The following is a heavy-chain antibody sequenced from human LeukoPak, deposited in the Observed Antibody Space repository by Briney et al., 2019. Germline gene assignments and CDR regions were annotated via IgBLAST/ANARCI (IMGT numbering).Heavy chain of an antibody. CDR1: GGTFSSYA. CDR3: ARGLRKGINAFDI. CDR2: IIPIFGTA. V-gene: IGHV1-69*13. Sequence: GASVKVSCKASGGTFSSYAISWVRQAPGQGLEWMGGIIPIFGTANYAQKFQGRVTITADESTSTAYMELSSLRSEDTAVYYCARGLRKGINAFDIWGQGTMVTVSS. J-gene: IGHJ3*02. D-gene: IGHD1-14*01.